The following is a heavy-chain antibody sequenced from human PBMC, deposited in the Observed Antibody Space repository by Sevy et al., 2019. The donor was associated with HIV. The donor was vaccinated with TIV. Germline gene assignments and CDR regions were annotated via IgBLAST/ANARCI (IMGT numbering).Heavy chain of an antibody. D-gene: IGHD7-27*01. CDR3: ASHDWGREDY. Sequence: SETLSLTCVVSGYAISSGYWWDWLRRPPGKGLEWIGAIHYSGATQYTPSFNRRVAVSADTSKNQFSLRLSSVTAADTAVYYCASHDWGREDYWGQGTLVTVSS. J-gene: IGHJ4*02. V-gene: IGHV4-38-2*01. CDR1: GYAISSGYW. CDR2: IHYSGAT.